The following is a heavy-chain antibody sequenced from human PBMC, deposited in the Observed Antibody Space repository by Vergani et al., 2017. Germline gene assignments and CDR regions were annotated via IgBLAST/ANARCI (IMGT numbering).Heavy chain of an antibody. CDR2: IDPSDSYT. CDR3: ARTQSPYNWNDLWYFDY. Sequence: EVQLVQSGAEVKKPGESLRISCKGSGYSFTSYWISWVRQMPGKGLEWMGRIDPSDSYTNYSPSFQGHVTISADKSISTAYLQWSSLKASDTAMYYCARTQSPYNWNDLWYFDYWGQGTLVTVSS. J-gene: IGHJ4*02. CDR1: GYSFTSYW. V-gene: IGHV5-10-1*03. D-gene: IGHD1-20*01.